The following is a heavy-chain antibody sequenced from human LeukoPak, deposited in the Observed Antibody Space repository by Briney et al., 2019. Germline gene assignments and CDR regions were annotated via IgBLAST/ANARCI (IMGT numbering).Heavy chain of an antibody. Sequence: GGSLRLSCAASGFTVSSNYMSWVRQAPGKGLEWVSVIYSGGSTYYADSVKGRFTISRDNSKNTLYLQMNSLRAEDTAVYYCARDSYCPNDDCYDYWGQGVLVTVS. J-gene: IGHJ4*02. V-gene: IGHV3-66*01. CDR2: IYSGGST. CDR3: ARDSYCPNDDCYDY. CDR1: GFTVSSNY. D-gene: IGHD2-8*01.